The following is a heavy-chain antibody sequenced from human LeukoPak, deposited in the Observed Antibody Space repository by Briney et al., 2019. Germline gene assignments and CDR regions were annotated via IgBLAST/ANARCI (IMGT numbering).Heavy chain of an antibody. CDR1: GFTFSSYW. V-gene: IGHV3-7*05. D-gene: IGHD3-3*01. J-gene: IGHJ4*02. CDR3: ARISSVDFWSPFDY. CDR2: IRQDGGEK. Sequence: GGSLRLSCTASGFTFSSYWMSWVRQAPGKGLEWVANIRQDGGEKYYLDSVRGRSTISRDNAKSSLYLQMNPLRAEDTAVYYCARISSVDFWSPFDYWGQGTLVTVSS.